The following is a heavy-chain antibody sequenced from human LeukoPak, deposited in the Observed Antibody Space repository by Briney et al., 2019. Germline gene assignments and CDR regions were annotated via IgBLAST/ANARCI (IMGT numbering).Heavy chain of an antibody. CDR3: AKDRPNYYGSDGHYYRRNGDS. V-gene: IGHV3-23*01. Sequence: SGGSLRLSCPASGFTFTIYAMSWVRQAPGKGLEWVSSISSTGEYTYYTGSVKGRFTISRDNSKNTLYLHMNSLRGEDTSVYYCAKDRPNYYGSDGHYYRRNGDSWGQGTLVTVSS. D-gene: IGHD3-22*01. CDR2: ISSTGEYT. J-gene: IGHJ5*01. CDR1: GFTFTIYA.